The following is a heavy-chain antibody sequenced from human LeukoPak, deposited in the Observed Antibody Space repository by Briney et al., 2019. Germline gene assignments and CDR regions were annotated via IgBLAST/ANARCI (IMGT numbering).Heavy chain of an antibody. V-gene: IGHV4-39*01. CDR2: FFYPGNV. D-gene: IGHD5-12*01. CDR1: GGSISSATTYY. Sequence: PSETLSLTCDVSGGSISSATTYYWGWIRQPPGKGLEWLGTFFYPGNVYYTPSLKSRITISVDKSKSQVSLKMTSMTAADTAMYYCARREAVAGMRFDQWGQGTLVTVSS. CDR3: ARREAVAGMRFDQ. J-gene: IGHJ4*02.